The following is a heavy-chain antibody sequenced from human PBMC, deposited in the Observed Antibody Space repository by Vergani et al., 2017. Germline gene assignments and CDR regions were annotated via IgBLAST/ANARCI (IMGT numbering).Heavy chain of an antibody. D-gene: IGHD4-23*01. J-gene: IGHJ3*02. CDR3: AREATYGRNAFDI. CDR2: IWYDGSNK. Sequence: QVQLVESGGGVVQPGRSLRLSCAASGFTFSSYGMHWVRQAPGKGLEWVAVIWYDGSNKYYADSVEGRFTISRDNSKNTLYLQMNSLRAEDTAVYYCAREATYGRNAFDIWGQGTMVTVSS. V-gene: IGHV3-33*01. CDR1: GFTFSSYG.